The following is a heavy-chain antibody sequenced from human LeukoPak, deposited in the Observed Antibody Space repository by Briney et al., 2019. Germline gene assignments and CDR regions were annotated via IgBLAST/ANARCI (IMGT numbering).Heavy chain of an antibody. CDR2: ISSSSSYI. Sequence: GGSLRLSCAASGFTFSSYAMSWVRQAPGKGLEWVSSISSSSSYIYYADSVKGRFTISRDNAKNSLYLQMNSLRAEDTAVYYCARETGGESSGWYGGLTYYYYGMDVWGQGTTVTVSS. V-gene: IGHV3-21*01. J-gene: IGHJ6*02. D-gene: IGHD6-19*01. CDR3: ARETGGESSGWYGGLTYYYYGMDV. CDR1: GFTFSSYA.